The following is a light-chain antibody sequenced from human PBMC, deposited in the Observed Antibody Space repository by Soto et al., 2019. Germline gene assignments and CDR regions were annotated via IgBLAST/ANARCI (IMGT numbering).Light chain of an antibody. Sequence: QAVVTQEPSLAVSPGGTVTLTYGSRPGTVTSGHYPSWFQHKPAQAPRTLIYDTFIKHSWTPARFSGSLLGDKAALILSCARPEDDADSYCLLSYNGPNVFGPGRKGTVL. J-gene: IGLJ1*01. CDR1: PGTVTSGHY. CDR3: LLSYNGPNV. V-gene: IGLV7-46*01. CDR2: DTF.